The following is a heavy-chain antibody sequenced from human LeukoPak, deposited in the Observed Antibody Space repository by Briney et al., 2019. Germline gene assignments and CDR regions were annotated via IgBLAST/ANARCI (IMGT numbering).Heavy chain of an antibody. J-gene: IGHJ1*01. CDR3: ARGRSIAVRPGYFQY. CDR1: GYTFTSYG. Sequence: ASVKVSCKASGYTFTSYGISWVRQAPGQGLEWMGIINPSAGSTSYAQKFQGRVTMTRDTSTSTVYMELSSLTSEDTAVYYCARGRSIAVRPGYFQYWGQGTLVTVSS. V-gene: IGHV1-46*01. CDR2: INPSAGST. D-gene: IGHD6-6*01.